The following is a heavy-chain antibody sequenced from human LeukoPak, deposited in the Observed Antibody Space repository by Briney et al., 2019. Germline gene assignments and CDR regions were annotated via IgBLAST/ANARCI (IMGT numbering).Heavy chain of an antibody. CDR3: AKTGKSTYYYDSSGYYGVDY. J-gene: IGHJ4*02. CDR1: GFTFSSYG. Sequence: GRSLRLSCAASGFTFSSYGMHWVRQASGKGLEWVAVISYDGSNKYYADSVKGRFTISRDNSKNTLYLQMNSLRAEDTAVYYCAKTGKSTYYYDSSGYYGVDYWGQGTLVTVSS. D-gene: IGHD3-22*01. V-gene: IGHV3-30*18. CDR2: ISYDGSNK.